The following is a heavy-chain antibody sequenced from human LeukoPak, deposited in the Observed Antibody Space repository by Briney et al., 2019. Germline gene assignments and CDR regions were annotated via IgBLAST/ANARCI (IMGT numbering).Heavy chain of an antibody. D-gene: IGHD3-10*01. V-gene: IGHV4-61*01. Sequence: SETLSLTCTVSGGSVSSGSYYWSWMRQPPGKALEWIGYIYYSGSTNYNPSLKSRVTISVDTSKNQFSLKVTSVTAADTAVYYCARRGGSGRSFDYWGQGTLVTVSS. CDR2: IYYSGST. CDR1: GGSVSSGSYY. J-gene: IGHJ4*02. CDR3: ARRGGSGRSFDY.